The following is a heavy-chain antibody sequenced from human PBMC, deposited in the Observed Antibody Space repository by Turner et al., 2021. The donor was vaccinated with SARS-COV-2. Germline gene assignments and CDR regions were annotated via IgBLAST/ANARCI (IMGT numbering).Heavy chain of an antibody. D-gene: IGHD2-15*01. CDR1: GFTFSSYG. J-gene: IGHJ4*02. CDR2: ISYDGSNK. Sequence: QVQLVESGGGVVQPGRSLRLSCAASGFTFSSYGMHWVRQAPGKGLEWVAVISYDGSNKYYADSVKGRFTISRDISKSTLYLQMSSLRAEDTAVYYCAKVVSPYCSGGSCYSSPADYWGQGTLVTVSS. V-gene: IGHV3-30*18. CDR3: AKVVSPYCSGGSCYSSPADY.